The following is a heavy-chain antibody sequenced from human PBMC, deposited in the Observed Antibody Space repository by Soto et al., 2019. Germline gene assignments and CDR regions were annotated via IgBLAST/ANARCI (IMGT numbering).Heavy chain of an antibody. V-gene: IGHV1-69*01. CDR1: GGTLNKHA. J-gene: IGHJ3*01. CDR3: ARGGTSGWLKGAYDV. D-gene: IGHD6-13*01. Sequence: QVQLVQSGAEVKKPGSSVKVSCKASGGTLNKHAITWVGRAPGQGLEWLGGIIPMFGIPNYPQKFQGRGTLTTDDSTNTTHMELHSLTSDDTDVYDCARGGTSGWLKGAYDVWGQGTMVTVSS. CDR2: IIPMFGIP.